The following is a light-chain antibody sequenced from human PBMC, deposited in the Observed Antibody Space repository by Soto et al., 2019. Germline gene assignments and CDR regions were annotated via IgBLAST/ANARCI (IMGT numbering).Light chain of an antibody. J-gene: IGKJ4*01. CDR2: AAS. Sequence: IQMTQSPSSLSASARNSVTITCRASQDISNYLAWYQQKPGKVPKLLIYAASTLLSGVPSLFSGSGSGTDFTLPISSLQPEDVATYYCQKYNNAPQLTFGGGTKVDIK. CDR1: QDISNY. CDR3: QKYNNAPQLT. V-gene: IGKV1-27*01.